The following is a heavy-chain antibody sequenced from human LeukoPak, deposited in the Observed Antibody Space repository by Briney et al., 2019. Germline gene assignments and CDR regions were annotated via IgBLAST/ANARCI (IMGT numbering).Heavy chain of an antibody. CDR1: GFTFSSYA. J-gene: IGHJ4*02. CDR2: ISYDGSNK. D-gene: IGHD6-13*01. V-gene: IGHV3-30*04. CDR3: ARDPTAAAGY. Sequence: GGSLRLSCAASGFTFSSYAMHWVRQASGKGLEWVAVISYDGSNKYYADSVKGRFTISRDNSKNTLYLQMNSLRAEDTAVYYCARDPTAAAGYWGQGTLVTVSS.